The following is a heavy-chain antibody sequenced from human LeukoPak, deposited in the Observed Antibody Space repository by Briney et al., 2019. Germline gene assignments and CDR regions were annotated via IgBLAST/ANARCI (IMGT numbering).Heavy chain of an antibody. CDR3: ARHDTMVRGVITPVRAFDI. CDR1: GGTFSSYA. Sequence: ASVKVSCTASGGTFSSYAISWVRQATGQGLEWMGWMNPNSGNTGYAQKFQGRVTMTRNTSISTAYMELSSLRSEDTAVYYCARHDTMVRGVITPVRAFDIWGQGTMVTVSS. J-gene: IGHJ3*02. CDR2: MNPNSGNT. V-gene: IGHV1-8*02. D-gene: IGHD3-10*01.